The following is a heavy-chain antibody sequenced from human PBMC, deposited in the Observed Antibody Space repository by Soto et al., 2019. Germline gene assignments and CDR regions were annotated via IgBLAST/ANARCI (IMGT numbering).Heavy chain of an antibody. Sequence: VGSLRLSFAASGYTFRDYAMNWVRQAPGKGLEWVSDISGSGDSARYADSVKGRFTISRDNSRDTLYLQMNSLRVDDTAVYYWGKERRGSGWSVCKGWGQGTLVTVAS. CDR3: GKERRGSGWSVCKG. D-gene: IGHD6-19*01. CDR1: GYTFRDYA. V-gene: IGHV3-23*01. CDR2: ISGSGDSA. J-gene: IGHJ4*02.